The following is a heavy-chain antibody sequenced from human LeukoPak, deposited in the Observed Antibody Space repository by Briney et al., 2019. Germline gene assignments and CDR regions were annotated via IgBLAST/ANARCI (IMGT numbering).Heavy chain of an antibody. D-gene: IGHD1-26*01. V-gene: IGHV1-46*01. J-gene: IGHJ4*02. CDR3: ARDFSIVGATSYYFDY. Sequence: GASVKVSCKASGYTFTSYYMHWVRQAPGQGLEWMGIMDPSGGDTSYAQKFQGRVTMSRDTSTSTVYKEVSSPISEDTAVYYCARDFSIVGATSYYFDYWGQGTLVTVSS. CDR1: GYTFTSYY. CDR2: MDPSGGDT.